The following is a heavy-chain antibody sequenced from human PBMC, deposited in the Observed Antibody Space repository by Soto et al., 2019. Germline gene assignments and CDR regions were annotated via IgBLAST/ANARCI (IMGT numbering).Heavy chain of an antibody. V-gene: IGHV1-69*13. CDR3: AREQTQFARPDYGMDV. J-gene: IGHJ6*02. CDR2: IIPIFGTA. Sequence: VASVKVSCKASGGTFSSYAISWVRQAPGQGLEWMGGIIPIFGTANYAQKFQGRVTITADESTSTAYMELSSLRSEDTAVYYCAREQTQFARPDYGMDVWGQGTTVTVSS. CDR1: GGTFSSYA. D-gene: IGHD3-10*01.